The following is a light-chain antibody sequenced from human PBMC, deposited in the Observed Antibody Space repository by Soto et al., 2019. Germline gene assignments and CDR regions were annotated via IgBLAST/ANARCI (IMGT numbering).Light chain of an antibody. CDR2: DAS. CDR3: QQYGSSRLA. V-gene: IGKV3D-20*01. J-gene: IGKJ3*01. CDR1: QSVSSSY. Sequence: EIVSTQPPATLSLSPGERATLSCGASQSVSSSYLAWYQHKPGLAPRLLIFDASSRATGIPDRFSGSGSGTDFTLTISRLEPEDFAVYYCQQYGSSRLAFGPGTKVDIK.